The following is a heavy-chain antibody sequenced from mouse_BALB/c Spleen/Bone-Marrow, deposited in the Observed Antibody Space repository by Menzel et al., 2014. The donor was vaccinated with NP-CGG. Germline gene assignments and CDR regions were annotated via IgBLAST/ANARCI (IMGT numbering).Heavy chain of an antibody. J-gene: IGHJ2*01. CDR1: GDSITSGY. D-gene: IGHD2-3*01. Sequence: EVKLVESGPSLVNPSQPLSLPCSVTGDSITSGYWNWIRKFPGNKLESMGYISYSGSTYYNPSLKSRISITRDTSKNQYYLQLNSVTTEDTATYYCATYDGYCFDYWGQGTTLTVSS. V-gene: IGHV3-8*02. CDR3: ATYDGYCFDY. CDR2: ISYSGST.